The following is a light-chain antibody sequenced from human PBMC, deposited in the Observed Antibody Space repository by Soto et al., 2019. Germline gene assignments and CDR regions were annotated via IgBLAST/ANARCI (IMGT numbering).Light chain of an antibody. V-gene: IGKV1-39*01. CDR3: QQSYSNSYT. J-gene: IGKJ2*01. CDR1: QRMSDS. CDR2: SAS. Sequence: DIQLTQSPSSLSASVGDRVTVTCRASQRMSDSLNWYQQKSGKAPKLLIYSASNLESGVPSRFSGSGSGTDFTLTIDSLQPEDFGTYFCQQSYSNSYTFGQGTTLEIK.